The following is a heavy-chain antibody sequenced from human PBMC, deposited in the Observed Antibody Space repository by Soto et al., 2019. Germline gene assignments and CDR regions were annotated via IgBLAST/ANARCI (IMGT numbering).Heavy chain of an antibody. J-gene: IGHJ4*02. CDR3: ARTSGYSYGPYQPKNFDY. Sequence: GGSLRLSCAASGFTFSDYYMSWIRQAPGKGLEWVSYISSSSSYTNYADSVKGRFTISRDNAKNSLYLQMNSLRAEDTAVYYCARTSGYSYGPYQPKNFDYWGQGTLVTVSS. CDR2: ISSSSSYT. D-gene: IGHD5-18*01. CDR1: GFTFSDYY. V-gene: IGHV3-11*03.